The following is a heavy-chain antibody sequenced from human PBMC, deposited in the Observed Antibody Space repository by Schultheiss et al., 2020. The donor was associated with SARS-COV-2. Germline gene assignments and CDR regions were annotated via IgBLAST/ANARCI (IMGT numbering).Heavy chain of an antibody. V-gene: IGHV3-7*01. CDR2: IKQDGSEK. J-gene: IGHJ3*02. CDR3: ARETEGPDAFDI. CDR1: GFTFSSYW. Sequence: GGSLRLSCAASGFTFSSYWMSWVRQAPGKGLEWVANIKQDGSEKYYVDSVKGRFTISRDNSKNTLYLQMNSLRAEDTAVYYCARETEGPDAFDIWGQGTMVTVSS.